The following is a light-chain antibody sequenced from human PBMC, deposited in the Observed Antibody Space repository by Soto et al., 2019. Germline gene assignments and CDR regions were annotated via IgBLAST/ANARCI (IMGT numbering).Light chain of an antibody. CDR1: QSVGRN. CDR3: QQYNNWPYT. Sequence: EIVMTQPPATLAVSPGERVTLSCRASQSVGRNLAWYQQKPGQAPRLLIYDASPRATTIPDRFSGSGSETDFTLTIRSLQSEDLAVYYCQQYNNWPYTFGQGTKLE. CDR2: DAS. V-gene: IGKV3-15*01. J-gene: IGKJ2*01.